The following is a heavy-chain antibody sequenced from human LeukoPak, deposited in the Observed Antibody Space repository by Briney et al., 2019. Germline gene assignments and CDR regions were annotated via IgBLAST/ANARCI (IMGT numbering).Heavy chain of an antibody. CDR3: ARTTEAHSWRTRYYDYYMDV. V-gene: IGHV4-38-2*02. J-gene: IGHJ6*03. CDR2: INHSGSS. Sequence: SETLSLTCTVSGYSISSGYYWGWIRQPPGKGLEWIGEINHSGSSDYNPSLKSRVTISVDTSKNQFSLKLSSVTAADTAVYYCARTTEAHSWRTRYYDYYMDVWGKGTTVTVSS. CDR1: GYSISSGYY. D-gene: IGHD6-13*01.